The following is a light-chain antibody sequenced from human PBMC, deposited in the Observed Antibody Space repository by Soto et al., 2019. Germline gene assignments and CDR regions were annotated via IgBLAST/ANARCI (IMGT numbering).Light chain of an antibody. J-gene: IGKJ5*01. CDR3: QQYNCYST. CDR2: KAS. Sequence: DIQMTQSPSTLSASVGDRVTITCRASQSISSWLAWYQQKPGKAPKLLIYKASSLESGVPSRFSGSGSGTEFTLTISSLQPEDFATDSCQQYNCYSTVGQGTRLEIK. CDR1: QSISSW. V-gene: IGKV1-5*03.